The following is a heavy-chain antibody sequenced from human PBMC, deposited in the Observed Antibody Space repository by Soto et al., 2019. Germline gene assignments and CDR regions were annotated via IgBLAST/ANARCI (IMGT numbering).Heavy chain of an antibody. Sequence: QVQLVQSGAEVKKPRSSVKVSCKASGGTFSSYAISWVRQAPGQGPEWMGGTIPIFGTANHAQKFQGRVTITADKSTSTAYVELISLRSEDTAVYYCHENDSSGSWGQGTLVTVSS. J-gene: IGHJ4*02. CDR1: GGTFSSYA. CDR3: HENDSSGS. D-gene: IGHD3-22*01. V-gene: IGHV1-69*06. CDR2: TIPIFGTA.